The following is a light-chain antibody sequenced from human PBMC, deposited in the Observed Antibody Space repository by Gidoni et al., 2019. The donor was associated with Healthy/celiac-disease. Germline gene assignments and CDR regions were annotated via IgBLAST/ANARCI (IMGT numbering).Light chain of an antibody. Sequence: EIVMTQSPATLSVSPGERATFSCRASQSVSSNLAWYQQKPGQAPRLLIYGASTRATGIPARFSGSGSGTEFTLTISSLQSEDFAIYYCQQYNNWPPDTFGQGTKVEIK. J-gene: IGKJ1*01. V-gene: IGKV3-15*01. CDR2: GAS. CDR1: QSVSSN. CDR3: QQYNNWPPDT.